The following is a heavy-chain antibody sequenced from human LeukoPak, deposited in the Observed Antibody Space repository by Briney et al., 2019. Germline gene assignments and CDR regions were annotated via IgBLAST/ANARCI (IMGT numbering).Heavy chain of an antibody. V-gene: IGHV3-23*01. D-gene: IGHD3-22*01. Sequence: GGSLRLSCAASGFTFSNYAMSWVRQAPGKGLEWVSAISGSGGSTYYADSVKGRFTISRDNSKNTLYLQVNSLRAEDTAVYYCARDLGQYYDTSDNWFDPWGQGTLVTVSS. CDR3: ARDLGQYYDTSDNWFDP. CDR2: ISGSGGST. CDR1: GFTFSNYA. J-gene: IGHJ5*02.